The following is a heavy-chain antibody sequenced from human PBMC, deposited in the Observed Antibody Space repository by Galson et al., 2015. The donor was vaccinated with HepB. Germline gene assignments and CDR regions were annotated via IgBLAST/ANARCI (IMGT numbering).Heavy chain of an antibody. Sequence: SVKVSCKASGGTFSSYTISWVRQAPGQGLEWMGRIIPILGIANYAQKFQGRVTITADKSTSTAYMELSSLRSEDTAVYYCARDQGITGTTGDYWGQGTLVTVSS. CDR3: ARDQGITGTTGDY. V-gene: IGHV1-69*04. CDR2: IIPILGIA. CDR1: GGTFSSYT. D-gene: IGHD1-20*01. J-gene: IGHJ4*02.